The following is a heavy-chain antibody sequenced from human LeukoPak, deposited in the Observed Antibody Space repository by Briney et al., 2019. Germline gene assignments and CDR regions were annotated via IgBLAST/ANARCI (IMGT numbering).Heavy chain of an antibody. Sequence: ASVKVSCKASGYTFTSYAMHWVRQAPGQRLEWMGWINVGNGNTKYSQKFLGRVTITSDTSASTAYVELSSLRSEDTAVYYCARDTEVVVITGFDYWGQGTLVTVSS. CDR1: GYTFTSYA. J-gene: IGHJ4*02. CDR3: ARDTEVVVITGFDY. V-gene: IGHV1-3*01. D-gene: IGHD3-22*01. CDR2: INVGNGNT.